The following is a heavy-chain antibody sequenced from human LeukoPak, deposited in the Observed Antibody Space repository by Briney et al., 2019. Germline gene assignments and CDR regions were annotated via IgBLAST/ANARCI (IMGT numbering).Heavy chain of an antibody. V-gene: IGHV3-33*01. CDR2: IWPDGSNE. Sequence: GGSLRLSCAASGFTFSSFGMHWVRQAPGKGLEWVAIIWPDGSNEVYIESVKGRFTISRDNSKNTLYLHMNSLRGEDTAMYFCARGCGGGPGCYILDYWGQGTLVTVSS. CDR1: GFTFSSFG. J-gene: IGHJ4*02. D-gene: IGHD2-15*01. CDR3: ARGCGGGPGCYILDY.